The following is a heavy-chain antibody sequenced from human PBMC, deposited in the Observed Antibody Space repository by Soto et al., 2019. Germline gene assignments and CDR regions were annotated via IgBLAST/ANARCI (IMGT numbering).Heavy chain of an antibody. V-gene: IGHV4-39*01. D-gene: IGHD3-3*01. CDR1: GFSISSSSYY. CDR3: AGGHDFWSGYPFPRFDP. Sequence: PSETLSLTCTVSGFSISSSSYYWGWIRQPPGKGLEWIGSIYYSGSTYYNPSLKSRVTISVDTSKNQFSLKLSSVTAADTAVYYCAGGHDFWSGYPFPRFDPWGQGTLVTVSS. J-gene: IGHJ5*02. CDR2: IYYSGST.